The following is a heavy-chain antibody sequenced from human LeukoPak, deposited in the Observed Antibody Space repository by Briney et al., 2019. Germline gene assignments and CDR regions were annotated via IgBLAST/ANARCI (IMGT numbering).Heavy chain of an antibody. D-gene: IGHD3-10*01. CDR3: ARLPFGSARYYNVEPDY. Sequence: GESLKISCKGSEYSLSRFWIAWVRQMPGKGLEWMGIIHPGDSDTRYSPSFQGQVTISADKSISTAYLQWSSLKASDTAMYYCARLPFGSARYYNVEPDYWGQGTLVTVSS. CDR2: IHPGDSDT. V-gene: IGHV5-51*01. CDR1: EYSLSRFW. J-gene: IGHJ4*02.